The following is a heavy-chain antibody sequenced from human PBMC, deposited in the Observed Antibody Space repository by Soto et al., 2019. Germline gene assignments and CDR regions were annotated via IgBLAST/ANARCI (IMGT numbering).Heavy chain of an antibody. CDR3: ARDKIKGAPDYLDS. V-gene: IGHV3-30-3*01. Sequence: QEQLVESGGDVVQPGRSLTLSCAASGFTFSANAMHWVRQAPGKGLEWVAVIAYDGTIKIYRDSVKGRFTISRDDSKSTLYLQMNSLRPEDTAVYYCARDKIKGAPDYLDSWVQGTLVTVSS. CDR1: GFTFSANA. CDR2: IAYDGTIK. D-gene: IGHD1-26*01. J-gene: IGHJ4*02.